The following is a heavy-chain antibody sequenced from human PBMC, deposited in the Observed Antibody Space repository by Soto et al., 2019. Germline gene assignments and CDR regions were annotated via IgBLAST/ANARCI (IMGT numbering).Heavy chain of an antibody. CDR3: ARDTGGYCSSTSCYQASAFDI. CDR2: IYYSGST. Sequence: SETLSLTCTVSGGSISSGGYYWSWIRQHPGKGLEWIGYIYYSGSTYHNPSLKSRVTISVDTSKNQFSLKLGSVTAADTAVYYCARDTGGYCSSTSCYQASAFDIWGQGTMVTVSS. CDR1: GGSISSGGYY. J-gene: IGHJ3*02. D-gene: IGHD2-2*01. V-gene: IGHV4-31*03.